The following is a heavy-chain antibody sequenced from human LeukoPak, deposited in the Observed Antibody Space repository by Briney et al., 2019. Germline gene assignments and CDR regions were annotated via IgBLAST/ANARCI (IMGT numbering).Heavy chain of an antibody. V-gene: IGHV3-23*01. CDR2: ISGSGGST. Sequence: GGSLRLSCAGSGFTFRTYAMIWVRQAPGKGLEWVSAISGSGGSTYYADSVKGRFTISRDNSKNTLYLQMNSLRAEDTAVYYCAKEGDYYGSGAIDYWGQGTLVTVSS. D-gene: IGHD3-10*01. CDR1: GFTFRTYA. CDR3: AKEGDYYGSGAIDY. J-gene: IGHJ4*02.